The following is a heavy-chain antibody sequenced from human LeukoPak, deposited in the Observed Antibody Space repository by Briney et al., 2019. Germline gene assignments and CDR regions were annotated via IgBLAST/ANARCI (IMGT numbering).Heavy chain of an antibody. V-gene: IGHV2-70*11. Sequence: SGPALVKPTQTLTLTCTFSGFSLSTSGMCVSWIRQPPGKALEWLARIDWDDDKYYSTSLKTRLTISKDTSKNQVVLTMTNMDPVDTATYYCARIDCSGGNAVYWGQGTLVTVSS. CDR1: GFSLSTSGMC. CDR3: ARIDCSGGNAVY. D-gene: IGHD2-15*01. CDR2: IDWDDDK. J-gene: IGHJ4*02.